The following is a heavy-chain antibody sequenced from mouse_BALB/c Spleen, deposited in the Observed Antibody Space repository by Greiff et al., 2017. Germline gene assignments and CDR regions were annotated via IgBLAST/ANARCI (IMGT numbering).Heavy chain of an antibody. V-gene: IGHV5-4*02. J-gene: IGHJ2*01. CDR2: ISDGGSYT. Sequence: EVKLVESGGGLVKPGGSLILSCAASGFTFSDYYMYWVRQTPEKRLEWVATISDGGSYTYYPDSVKGRFTISRDNAKNNLYLQMSSLKSEDTAMYYCARDRKGFDYWGQGTTLTVSS. CDR1: GFTFSDYY. CDR3: ARDRKGFDY.